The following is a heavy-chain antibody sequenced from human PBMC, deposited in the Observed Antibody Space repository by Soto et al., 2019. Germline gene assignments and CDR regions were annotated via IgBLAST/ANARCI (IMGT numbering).Heavy chain of an antibody. Sequence: EVQLVESGGDLIQPGGSLRLSCAASGLTFSNCWLHWFRKTPEKGLVWVSRLNGDGRSTNYADSVKGRFTISRDNAKNTLYLQMNGLRAEDTALYDCVSSETGYFLAWGRGTLVTVSS. J-gene: IGHJ5*02. CDR3: VSSETGYFLA. CDR1: GLTFSNCW. V-gene: IGHV3-74*01. CDR2: LNGDGRST. D-gene: IGHD3-9*01.